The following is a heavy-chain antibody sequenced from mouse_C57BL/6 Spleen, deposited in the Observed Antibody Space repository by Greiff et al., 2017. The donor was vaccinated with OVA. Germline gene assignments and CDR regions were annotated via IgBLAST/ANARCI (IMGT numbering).Heavy chain of an antibody. V-gene: IGHV1-19*01. CDR3: AYDSFDY. D-gene: IGHD2-4*01. CDR2: INPYNGGT. Sequence: EVQLVESGPVLVKPGASVKMSCKASGYTFTDYYMNWVKQSHGKSLEWIGVINPYNGGTSYNQKFKGKATLTVDKSSSTAYMELNSLTSEDSAVYYCAYDSFDYWGQGTTLTVSS. J-gene: IGHJ2*01. CDR1: GYTFTDYY.